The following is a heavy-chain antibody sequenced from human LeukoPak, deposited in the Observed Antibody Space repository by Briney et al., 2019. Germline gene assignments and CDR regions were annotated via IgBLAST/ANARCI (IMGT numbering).Heavy chain of an antibody. CDR2: IYPGDSDT. J-gene: IGHJ4*02. V-gene: IGHV5-51*01. CDR3: ARLIAAGIAGDPIDY. Sequence: GESLKISCKGSGYSFTSYWIGWVRQMPGKGLEWMGIIYPGDSDTRYSPSFQGQVTISADKSISTAYLQWSSLKASDTAMYYCARLIAAGIAGDPIDYWGQGTLVTVSS. CDR1: GYSFTSYW. D-gene: IGHD6-13*01.